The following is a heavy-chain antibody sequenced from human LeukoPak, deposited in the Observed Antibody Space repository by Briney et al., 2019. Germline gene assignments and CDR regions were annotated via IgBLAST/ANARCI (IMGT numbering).Heavy chain of an antibody. CDR1: EYSFTTYW. CDR3: VRLVTNRQYYFDY. D-gene: IGHD1-14*01. CDR2: IFPGDSDT. V-gene: IGHV5-51*01. Sequence: GESLKISCKGSEYSFTTYWIGWVRHMPGKGLESMGIIFPGDSDTRYSPSFQGQVTISADKSISTAYLQWSRLKASDTAVYYCVRLVTNRQYYFDYWGQGTLVTVSS. J-gene: IGHJ4*02.